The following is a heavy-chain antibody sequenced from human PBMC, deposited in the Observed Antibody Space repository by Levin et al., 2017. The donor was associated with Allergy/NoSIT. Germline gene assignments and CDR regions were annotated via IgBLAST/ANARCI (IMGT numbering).Heavy chain of an antibody. Sequence: GESLKISCKASGYTFTGYYMHWVRQAPGQGLEWMGWINPNSGGTNYAQKFQGRVTMTRDTSISTAYMELSRLRSDDTAVYYCARVPGYCSSTSCPRKGFEDYWGQGTLVTVSS. CDR3: ARVPGYCSSTSCPRKGFEDY. V-gene: IGHV1-2*02. D-gene: IGHD2-2*01. CDR2: INPNSGGT. J-gene: IGHJ4*02. CDR1: GYTFTGYY.